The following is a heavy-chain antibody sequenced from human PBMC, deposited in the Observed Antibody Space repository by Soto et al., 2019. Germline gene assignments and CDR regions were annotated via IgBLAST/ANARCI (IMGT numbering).Heavy chain of an antibody. D-gene: IGHD2-2*01. CDR2: INPNSGGT. CDR3: ARDHSVGYYYYGMDV. Sequence: ASVKVSCKASGYTFTGYYMHWVRQAPGQGLEWMGWINPNSGGTNYAQKFQGWVIMTRDTSISTAYLELSRLRSDDTAVYYCARDHSVGYYYYGMDVWGQGATVTVSS. V-gene: IGHV1-2*04. J-gene: IGHJ6*02. CDR1: GYTFTGYY.